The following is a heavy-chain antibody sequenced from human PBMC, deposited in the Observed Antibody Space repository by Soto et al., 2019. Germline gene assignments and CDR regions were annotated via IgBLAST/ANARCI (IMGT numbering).Heavy chain of an antibody. CDR3: ARGPESGDF. CDR1: GFTFSTFS. D-gene: IGHD1-26*01. Sequence: QVQLMESGGGVVQPGRSLRLSCATSGFTFSTFSMHWVRQAPGKGLEWVAHISYDGSEKDYADSVKGRFTISRDNSDNTLFLQMNNLTSEDTGVYYCARGPESGDFWGQGTLVTVPS. J-gene: IGHJ4*02. CDR2: ISYDGSEK. V-gene: IGHV3-30*04.